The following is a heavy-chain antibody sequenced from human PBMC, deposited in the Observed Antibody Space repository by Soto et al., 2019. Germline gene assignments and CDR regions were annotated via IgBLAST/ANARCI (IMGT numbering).Heavy chain of an antibody. J-gene: IGHJ6*02. CDR1: GGTFSSYA. Sequence: QVQLVQSGAEVKKPGSSVKVSCKASGGTFSSYAISWVRQAPGQGLEWMGGIIPIFGTANYAQKFQGRVTITADECTSTAYMELSSLRSEDTAVYYCARHYCTNGVCYFPYDYGMDVWGQGTTVTVSS. V-gene: IGHV1-69*01. D-gene: IGHD2-8*01. CDR2: IIPIFGTA. CDR3: ARHYCTNGVCYFPYDYGMDV.